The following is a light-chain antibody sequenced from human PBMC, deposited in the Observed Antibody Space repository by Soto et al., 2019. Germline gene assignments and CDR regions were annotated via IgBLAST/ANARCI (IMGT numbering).Light chain of an antibody. V-gene: IGLV1-51*01. CDR1: SSNIGNNY. CDR2: DNN. Sequence: QSVLTQPPSVSAAPGQKVAISCSGSSSNIGNNYVSWYQQLSGRAPKLLIYDNNKRPSGIPDRFSGSKSGTSATLGITGLQTGDEADYYCGTWDSSLSAYVFGTRTKVTVL. CDR3: GTWDSSLSAYV. J-gene: IGLJ1*01.